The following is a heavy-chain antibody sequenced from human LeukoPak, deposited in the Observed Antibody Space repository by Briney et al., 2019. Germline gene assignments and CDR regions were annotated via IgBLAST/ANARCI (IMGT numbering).Heavy chain of an antibody. CDR2: FYYSGST. Sequence: SETLSLTCTVSSPSIFSTYYHWGWIRQPPGKGLEWIGTFYYSGSTYYTPSLKGRATISVATSKSHFSLSLTSVTAADTAVYYCATAQGNAFDIWGQGTLVTVPS. CDR3: ATAQGNAFDI. CDR1: SPSIFSTYYH. J-gene: IGHJ3*02. V-gene: IGHV4-39*01.